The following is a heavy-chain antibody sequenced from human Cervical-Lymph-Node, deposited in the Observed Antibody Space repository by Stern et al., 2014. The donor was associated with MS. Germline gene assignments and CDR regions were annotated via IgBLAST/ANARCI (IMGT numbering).Heavy chain of an antibody. CDR2: VYHIGSS. CDR1: GDSVSSDSYY. J-gene: IGHJ6*02. V-gene: IGHV4-61*01. CDR3: ARERYDSSGYSGGWYSGMDV. Sequence: VQLVESGPGLVKPSGTLSLTCTVSGDSVSSDSYYWSWIRQPPGKGLEWIGHVYHIGSSKENPSLKSRVTISVDRPKNQFSLKLRSVTAADTAVYYCARERYDSSGYSGGWYSGMDVWGQGTTVTVSS. D-gene: IGHD3-22*01.